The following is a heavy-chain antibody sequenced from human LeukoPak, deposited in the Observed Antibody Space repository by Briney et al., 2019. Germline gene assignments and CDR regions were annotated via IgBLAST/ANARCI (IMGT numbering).Heavy chain of an antibody. V-gene: IGHV3-30-3*01. CDR1: GFTFSSYA. CDR2: ISYDGSNK. Sequence: GGSLRLSCAASGFTFSSYAMHWVRQAPGKGLEWVAVISYDGSNKYYADSVKGRFTISRDNSKNTLYLQMNSLRAEDTAVYYCAKASIPIAVAVHAEYFQHWGQGTLVTVSS. J-gene: IGHJ1*01. CDR3: AKASIPIAVAVHAEYFQH. D-gene: IGHD6-19*01.